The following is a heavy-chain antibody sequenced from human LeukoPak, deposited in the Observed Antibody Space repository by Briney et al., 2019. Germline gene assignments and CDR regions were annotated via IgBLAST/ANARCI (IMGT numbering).Heavy chain of an antibody. Sequence: GGSLRLSCVASGFTFSSYWMHRVRQDPRKGLVWVSRINGDGRNINYADSVRGRFTISRDNAKNSLYLEMNSLRAEDTAVYYCARRGPVGCSGTSCFAGPVDSWGQGTLVTVSS. CDR1: GFTFSSYW. J-gene: IGHJ5*02. CDR2: INGDGRNI. D-gene: IGHD2-2*01. CDR3: ARRGPVGCSGTSCFAGPVDS. V-gene: IGHV3-74*01.